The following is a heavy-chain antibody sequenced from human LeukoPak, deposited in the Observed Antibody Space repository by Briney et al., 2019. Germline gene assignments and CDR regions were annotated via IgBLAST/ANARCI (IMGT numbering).Heavy chain of an antibody. CDR2: IIPIFGTA. CDR1: GGTVSSYA. CDR3: ARVQWLQYYFDY. Sequence: ASVKVSCKASGGTVSSYAISWVRQAPGPGLEWMGGIIPIFGTANYAQKFQGRVTITADESTSTAYMELSSLRSEDTAVYYCARVQWLQYYFDYWGQGTLVTVSS. J-gene: IGHJ4*02. D-gene: IGHD5-24*01. V-gene: IGHV1-69*13.